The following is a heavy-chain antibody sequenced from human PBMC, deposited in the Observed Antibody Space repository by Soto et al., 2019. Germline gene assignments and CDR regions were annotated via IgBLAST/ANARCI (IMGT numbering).Heavy chain of an antibody. V-gene: IGHV1-46*01. CDR2: MNPSRGST. CDR3: ARGRSGLRTYYYGMDV. J-gene: IGHJ6*02. CDR1: GYTFTGYF. D-gene: IGHD6-25*01. Sequence: ASVKVSCKASGYTFTGYFMHWVRQAPGQGLEWMGIMNPSRGSTTYAQKFQGRVTMTRNTSISTAYMELSSLRSEDTAVYYCARGRSGLRTYYYGMDVWGQGTTVTVSS.